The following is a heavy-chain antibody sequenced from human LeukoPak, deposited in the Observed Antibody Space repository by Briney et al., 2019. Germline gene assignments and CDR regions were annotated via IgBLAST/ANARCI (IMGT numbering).Heavy chain of an antibody. CDR1: GGTFSSYA. CDR2: IIPIFGTA. Sequence: SSVKVSCKASGGTFSSYAISWVRQAPGQGLEWMGGIIPIFGTANYAQKFQGRVTITTDESTSTAYMELSSLRSEDTAVYYCAREGNYYDSSGYYGGWGQGTLVTVSS. V-gene: IGHV1-69*05. D-gene: IGHD3-22*01. J-gene: IGHJ4*02. CDR3: AREGNYYDSSGYYGG.